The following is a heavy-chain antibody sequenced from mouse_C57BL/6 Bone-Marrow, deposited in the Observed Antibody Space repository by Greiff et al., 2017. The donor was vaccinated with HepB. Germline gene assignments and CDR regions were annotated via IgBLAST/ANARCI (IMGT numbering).Heavy chain of an antibody. D-gene: IGHD2-3*01. CDR2: ISSGGSYT. Sequence: EVKVVESGGDLVKPGGSLKLSCAASGFTFSSYGMSWVRQTPDKRLEWVATISSGGSYTYYPDSVKGRFTISRDNAKNTLYLQMSSLKSEDTAMYYCARRLLQAYWGQGTLVTVSA. V-gene: IGHV5-6*02. CDR1: GFTFSSYG. CDR3: ARRLLQAY. J-gene: IGHJ3*01.